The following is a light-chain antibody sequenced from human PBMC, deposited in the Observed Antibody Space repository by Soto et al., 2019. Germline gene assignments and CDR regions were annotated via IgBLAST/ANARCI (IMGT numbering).Light chain of an antibody. Sequence: DIQMTQSPSTLSASVGGRVTITCRASQSISTWLAWYQQKPGTAPKLLIYKASSLQSGVPSRFRGSGSGTEFTLTISSLQPDDFATYYCQQYVRAFRSLGQGT. J-gene: IGKJ1*01. CDR3: QQYVRAFRS. CDR1: QSISTW. CDR2: KAS. V-gene: IGKV1-5*03.